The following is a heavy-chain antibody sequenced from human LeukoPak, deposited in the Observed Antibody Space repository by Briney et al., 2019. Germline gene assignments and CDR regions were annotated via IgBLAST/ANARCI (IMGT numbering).Heavy chain of an antibody. D-gene: IGHD6-13*01. Sequence: ASVKVSSKASGYTFTSYDSNWVRQATGQGVEWMGWMNPNSGNTGYAQKFQGRVTMTRNTSISTAYMELSSLRSEDTAVYYCARTSLAHSSSWYSYWGQGTLVTVSS. CDR1: GYTFTSYD. J-gene: IGHJ4*02. V-gene: IGHV1-8*01. CDR3: ARTSLAHSSSWYSY. CDR2: MNPNSGNT.